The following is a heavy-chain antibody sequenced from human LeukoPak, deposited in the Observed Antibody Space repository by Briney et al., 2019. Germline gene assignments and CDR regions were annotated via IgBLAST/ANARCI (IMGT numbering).Heavy chain of an antibody. D-gene: IGHD3-10*01. V-gene: IGHV3-30*18. Sequence: GGSLRLSCAASGLTFSSYGMHWVRQAPGKGLEWVAVISYDGSNKYYADSVKGRFTISRDNSKNTLYLQMNSLRAEDTAVYYCAKWWARGWFGENPWFDPWGQGTLVTVSS. J-gene: IGHJ5*02. CDR3: AKWWARGWFGENPWFDP. CDR1: GLTFSSYG. CDR2: ISYDGSNK.